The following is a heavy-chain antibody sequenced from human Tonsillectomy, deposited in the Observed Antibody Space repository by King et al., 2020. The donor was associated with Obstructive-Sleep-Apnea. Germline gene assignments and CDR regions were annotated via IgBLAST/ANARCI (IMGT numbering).Heavy chain of an antibody. V-gene: IGHV4-39*01. Sequence: QLQESGPGLVKPSETLSLTCIVSGGSISSSSYYWGWIRQPPGEGLEWIGTMSYSGSTYYNPSLKSRVTISGDTSKNQFSLKLSSVTAADTAVYYCARLPKVVVPAAIMQYYYFYYMDVWGKGTTVTVSS. D-gene: IGHD2-2*02. J-gene: IGHJ6*03. CDR3: ARLPKVVVPAAIMQYYYFYYMDV. CDR1: GGSISSSSYY. CDR2: MSYSGST.